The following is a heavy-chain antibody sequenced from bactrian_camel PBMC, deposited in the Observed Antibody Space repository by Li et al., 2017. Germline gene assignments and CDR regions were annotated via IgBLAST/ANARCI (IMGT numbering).Heavy chain of an antibody. CDR1: GFTFRLGY. CDR2: IYTDGRAT. Sequence: QVQLVESGGGLVQPGGSLRLSCAASGFTFRLGYIHWVRQAPGKGLEWVSSIYTDGRATYYADSVKGRFTISRDNAKNTVYLQMNSLKSEDTALYYCAADVGSMSGNCQPNYWGQGTQVTVS. CDR3: AADVGSMSGNCQPNY. D-gene: IGHD6*01. V-gene: IGHV3S6*01. J-gene: IGHJ4*01.